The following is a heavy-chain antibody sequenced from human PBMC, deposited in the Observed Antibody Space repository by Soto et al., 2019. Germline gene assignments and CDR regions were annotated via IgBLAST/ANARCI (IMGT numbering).Heavy chain of an antibody. V-gene: IGHV3-23*01. J-gene: IGHJ5*02. CDR2: IGSGGDGI. CDR1: GFTFSNFA. Sequence: EVQVLESGGGLVQPGGSLRLSCVASGFTFSNFAMKWVRQAPGKGLEWVSVIGSGGDGIHYADSVKGRFTISRDDSRNTVIRQMNSLRADDTAVYYCATYGQHLMDTWGQGTQVTVS. CDR3: ATYGQHLMDT. D-gene: IGHD4-17*01.